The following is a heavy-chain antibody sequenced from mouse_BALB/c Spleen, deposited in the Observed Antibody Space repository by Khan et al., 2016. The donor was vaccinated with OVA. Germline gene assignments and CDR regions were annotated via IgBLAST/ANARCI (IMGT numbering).Heavy chain of an antibody. V-gene: IGHV3-6*02. J-gene: IGHJ3*01. D-gene: IGHD3-1*01. CDR1: GYSITSGYF. CDR3: ARGGSSGPAWFAY. CDR2: IRYDGDS. Sequence: EVKLEVSGPGLVKPSQSLSLTCSVTGYSITSGYFWNWIRQFPGNNLEWMGYIRYDGDSNYNPSLKSRISITRDTSKNQLFLKLNSVTPEDTATYYCARGGSSGPAWFAYWGQGTLVTVST.